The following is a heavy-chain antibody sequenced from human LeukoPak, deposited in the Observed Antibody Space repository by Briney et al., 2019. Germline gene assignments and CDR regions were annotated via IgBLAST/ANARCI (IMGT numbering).Heavy chain of an antibody. CDR3: ARCSPGDSSNFYAVLQY. CDR2: IIPIFGTA. V-gene: IGHV1-69*06. D-gene: IGHD3-22*01. Sequence: GASVKVSCKASGGTFSSYAISWVRQAPGQGLEWMGGIIPIFGTANYAQKFQGRVTITADKSTNTAYLEISSLTSDDTAVYYCARCSPGDSSNFYAVLQYWGQGTQVTVST. CDR1: GGTFSSYA. J-gene: IGHJ4*02.